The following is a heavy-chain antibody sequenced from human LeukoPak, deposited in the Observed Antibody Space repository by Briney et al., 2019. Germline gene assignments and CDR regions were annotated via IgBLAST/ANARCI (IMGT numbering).Heavy chain of an antibody. CDR3: AKGVFFYYDRPNGFDI. D-gene: IGHD3-22*01. V-gene: IGHV3-23*01. J-gene: IGHJ3*02. Sequence: GGSLRLSCAASGFTFSSYAMHWVRQAPGKGLEWVSGISASGGSTYYADSVKGRFIISRDNSKNTLYLQMNSLRAEDTAVYYCAKGVFFYYDRPNGFDIWGQGTMVTVSS. CDR1: GFTFSSYA. CDR2: ISASGGST.